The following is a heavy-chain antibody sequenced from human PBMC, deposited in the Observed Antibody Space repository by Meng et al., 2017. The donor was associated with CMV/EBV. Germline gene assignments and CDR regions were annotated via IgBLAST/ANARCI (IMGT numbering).Heavy chain of an antibody. CDR1: GYTFTSYY. D-gene: IGHD1-7*01. CDR3: ATYIGNYINWYFDL. J-gene: IGHJ2*01. CDR2: INPNSGGT. Sequence: QWAQSGAGEKQPGASGKVSVKASGYTFTSYYTHWGRPAAGQVLEWMGWINPNSGGTNYAQKFQGRVTMTRDTSISTAYMELSRLGSDDTAVYYCATYIGNYINWYFDLWGRGTLVTVSS. V-gene: IGHV1-2*02.